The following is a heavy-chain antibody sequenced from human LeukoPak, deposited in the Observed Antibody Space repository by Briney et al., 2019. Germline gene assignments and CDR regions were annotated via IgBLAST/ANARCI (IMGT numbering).Heavy chain of an antibody. D-gene: IGHD2-15*01. CDR3: ARDRFCCGGSCYSGFDY. CDR1: GFTFSSYA. CDR2: ISSNGGST. Sequence: PGGSLRLSCAASGFTFSSYAMHWVRQAPGKGLEYVSAISSNGGSTYYANSVKGRFTISRDNSKNTLYLQMGSLRAEDMAVYYCARDRFCCGGSCYSGFDYWGQGTLVTVSS. J-gene: IGHJ4*02. V-gene: IGHV3-64*01.